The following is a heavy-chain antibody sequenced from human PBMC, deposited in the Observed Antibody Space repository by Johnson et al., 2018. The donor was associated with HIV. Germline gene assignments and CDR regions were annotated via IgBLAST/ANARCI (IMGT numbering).Heavy chain of an antibody. J-gene: IGHJ3*02. D-gene: IGHD5-24*01. CDR3: AKNREMATIRGAFDI. CDR1: GFTVSSNY. Sequence: VQLVESGGGLVQPGGSLRLSCAASGFTVSSNYMSWVRQAPGKGLEWVSAISGSGGSTYYAASVKGRFPISRDNSKNTLYLQMNSLRAEDTAVYYCAKNREMATIRGAFDIWGQGTMVTVSS. CDR2: ISGSGGST. V-gene: IGHV3-23*04.